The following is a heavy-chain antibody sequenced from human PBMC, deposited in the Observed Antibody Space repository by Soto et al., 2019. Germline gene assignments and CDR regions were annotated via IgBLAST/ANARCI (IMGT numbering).Heavy chain of an antibody. CDR3: AKDLGVATITSDY. CDR2: ISGSGGDT. CDR1: GFTFSYYA. Sequence: EVQLLESGGGLVQPGGSLRLSCAASGFTFSYYAMKWVRQAPGKGLEWVSAISGSGGDTYYADSVKGQFTISRDNSKNTLYLQMNSLRAEDTAVYYCAKDLGVATITSDYWGQGTLVTVSS. J-gene: IGHJ4*02. V-gene: IGHV3-23*01. D-gene: IGHD5-12*01.